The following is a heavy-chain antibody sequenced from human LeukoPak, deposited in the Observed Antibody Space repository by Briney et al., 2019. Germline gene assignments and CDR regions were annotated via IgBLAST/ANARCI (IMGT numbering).Heavy chain of an antibody. CDR3: ARGRDTVVVPAALDFDY. CDR1: GYTFTSYG. Sequence: GSVKVSCRASGYTFTSYGISWVRQAPGQGLEWMGWISAYNGNTNYAQKLQGRVTMTTDTSTSTAYMELRSLRSDDTAVYYCARGRDTVVVPAALDFDYWGQGTLVTVSS. V-gene: IGHV1-18*01. D-gene: IGHD2-2*01. J-gene: IGHJ4*02. CDR2: ISAYNGNT.